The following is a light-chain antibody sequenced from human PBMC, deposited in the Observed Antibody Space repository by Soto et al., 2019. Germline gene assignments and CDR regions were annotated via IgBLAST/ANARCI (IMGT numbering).Light chain of an antibody. CDR2: DVG. CDR1: SSEVGGFNY. Sequence: QSVLTQPASVSGSLGQSITISCPGTSSEVGGFNYGSWYQQHPGKAPKLRIYDVGNRPSGVSNRFSGSKSGNTASLTISGLQAEDEADYYCSSYTSSSTLVFGGGTKLTVL. V-gene: IGLV2-14*01. J-gene: IGLJ2*01. CDR3: SSYTSSSTLV.